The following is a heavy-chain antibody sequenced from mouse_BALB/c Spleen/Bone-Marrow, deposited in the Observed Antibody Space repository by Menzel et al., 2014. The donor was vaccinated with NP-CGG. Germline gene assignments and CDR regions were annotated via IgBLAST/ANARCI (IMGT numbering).Heavy chain of an antibody. J-gene: IGHJ3*01. V-gene: IGHV1S41*01. CDR3: ARGYGNSAWFAY. CDR2: IAPGSGST. Sequence: DLVKPGASVKLSCKASGYTFTSYCINWIKQRPGQGLEWIGRIAPGSGSTYYNEMFKGKATLTVDTSSSTAYIQLSSLSSEDSAVYFCARGYGNSAWFAYWGQGTLVTVSA. CDR1: GYTFTSYC. D-gene: IGHD2-10*02.